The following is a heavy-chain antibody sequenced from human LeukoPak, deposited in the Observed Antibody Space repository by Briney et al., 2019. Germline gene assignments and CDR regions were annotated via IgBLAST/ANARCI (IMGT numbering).Heavy chain of an antibody. D-gene: IGHD3-10*01. J-gene: IGHJ4*02. V-gene: IGHV3-23*01. CDR1: GFTFSSYA. Sequence: GGSLRLSCAASGFTFSSYAMSWVRQAPGKGLEWVSAISGSGGSTYYADSVKGRFTISRDNSKNTLYLQMNSLRAEDTAVYYCARGGSGSRSHYFDYWGQGTLVTVSS. CDR3: ARGGSGSRSHYFDY. CDR2: ISGSGGST.